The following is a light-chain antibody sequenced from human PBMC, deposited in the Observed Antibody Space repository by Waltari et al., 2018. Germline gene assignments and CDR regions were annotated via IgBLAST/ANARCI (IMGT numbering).Light chain of an antibody. CDR3: QQYYTTPLT. Sequence: DIVMTQSPDPLAVSLGERATINCKSSQSVSYTASNKHYLAWYQQKPGQPPKLIIYWASNRESGVPDRFSGSGSGTDFTLTISRLQAEDVAVYYCQQYYTTPLTCGGGTKVEI. CDR2: WAS. J-gene: IGKJ4*01. V-gene: IGKV4-1*01. CDR1: QSVSYTASNKHY.